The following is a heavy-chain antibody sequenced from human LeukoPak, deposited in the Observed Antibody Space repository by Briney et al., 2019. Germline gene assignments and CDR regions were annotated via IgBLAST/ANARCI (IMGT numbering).Heavy chain of an antibody. J-gene: IGHJ4*02. Sequence: SQTLSLTCAASGGSISSGGYYWSWIRQPPGKGLEWIGYIYYSGSTNYNPSLKSRVTISVDTSKNQFSLKLSSVTAADTAVYYCARRASSGWYFDYWGQGTLVTVSS. V-gene: IGHV4-61*08. CDR2: IYYSGST. CDR3: ARRASSGWYFDY. D-gene: IGHD6-19*01. CDR1: GGSISSGGYY.